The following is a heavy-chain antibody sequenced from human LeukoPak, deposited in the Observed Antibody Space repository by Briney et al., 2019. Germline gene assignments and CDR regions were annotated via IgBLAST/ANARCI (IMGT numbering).Heavy chain of an antibody. V-gene: IGHV1-2*04. CDR1: GYTFTGYY. CDR3: AREDSSGWYGRSGAFDI. CDR2: INPNSGGT. Sequence: ASVKVSCKASGYTFTGYYMHWVRQAPGQGLEWMGRINPNSGGTNYAQKFQGWVTMTRDTSISTAYMELSRLRSDDTAVYYCAREDSSGWYGRSGAFDIWGQGTMVTVSS. J-gene: IGHJ3*02. D-gene: IGHD6-19*01.